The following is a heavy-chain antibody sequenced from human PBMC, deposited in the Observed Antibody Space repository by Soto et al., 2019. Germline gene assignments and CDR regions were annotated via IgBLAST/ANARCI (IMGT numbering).Heavy chain of an antibody. CDR3: XXXXALGDTAVVDS. V-gene: IGHV3-33*01. J-gene: IGHJ4*02. CDR1: GFTFSTYG. D-gene: IGHD5-18*01. CDR2: IWXXXXXX. Sequence: QVQLVESGGGVVQPGTSLRLSCAASGFTFSTYGMHWVRQAPGKGLEWVAVIWXXXXXXXXXXSLKGRFTISRDNSKXXXXXXXXXXXXXXXXXXXXXXXXALGDTAVVDSWGQGTLVTVSS.